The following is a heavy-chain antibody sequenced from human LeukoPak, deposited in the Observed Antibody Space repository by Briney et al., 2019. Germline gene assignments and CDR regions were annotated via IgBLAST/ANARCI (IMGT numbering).Heavy chain of an antibody. J-gene: IGHJ4*02. D-gene: IGHD3-22*01. CDR2: IKQDGSAK. Sequence: GGSLRLSCADSGFTFNSYWVAWVRQAPGKGLEWVANIKQDGSAKNYVDSVKGRFTISRDNAKNSLYLQMNSLRAEDTAVYYCARYHYDGRSFGCWGQGTLVTVSS. CDR1: GFTFNSYW. CDR3: ARYHYDGRSFGC. V-gene: IGHV3-7*05.